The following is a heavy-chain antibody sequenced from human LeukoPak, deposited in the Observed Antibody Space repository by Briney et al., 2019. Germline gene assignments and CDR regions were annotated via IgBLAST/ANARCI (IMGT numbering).Heavy chain of an antibody. D-gene: IGHD2-15*01. CDR3: ARGVVAATFYYYMDV. CDR1: GYTFNGYY. V-gene: IGHV1-2*02. CDR2: INPNSGGT. J-gene: IGHJ6*03. Sequence: ASVKVSCKASGYTFNGYYMHWVRQAPGQGLEWMGWINPNSGGTNYAKKFQGRVTMTRDTSITTAYMDLSRLTSDDTPVYFCARGVVAATFYYYMDVWGKGTTVTVSS.